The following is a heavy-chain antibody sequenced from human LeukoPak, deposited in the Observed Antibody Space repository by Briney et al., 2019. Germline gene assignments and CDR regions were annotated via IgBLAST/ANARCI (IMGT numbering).Heavy chain of an antibody. CDR2: FDPEDGET. CDR3: ATGEYCSGGSCYSNYYYYYGMDV. D-gene: IGHD2-15*01. CDR1: GYTLTELS. V-gene: IGHV1-24*01. J-gene: IGHJ6*02. Sequence: ASVKVSFKVSGYTLTELSMHWVRQAPGKGLEWMGGFDPEDGETIYAQKFQGRVTRTEDTSTDTAYMELSSLRSEDTAVYYCATGEYCSGGSCYSNYYYYYGMDVWGQGTTVTVSS.